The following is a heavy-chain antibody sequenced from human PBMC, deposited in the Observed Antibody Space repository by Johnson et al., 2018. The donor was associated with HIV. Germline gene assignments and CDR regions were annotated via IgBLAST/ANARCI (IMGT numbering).Heavy chain of an antibody. Sequence: EVQLVESGGGLVKPGGSLRLSCAASGFTFADFAMHWVRQAPGKGLEWVSLISWDGGRTYYADSVKGRFTISRDNRKNSLYLQMNSLRPEDTALYYCVKGDEVVAATSGFDIWGQGIMVIVSS. V-gene: IGHV3-43D*03. J-gene: IGHJ3*02. D-gene: IGHD2-15*01. CDR1: GFTFADFA. CDR2: ISWDGGRT. CDR3: VKGDEVVAATSGFDI.